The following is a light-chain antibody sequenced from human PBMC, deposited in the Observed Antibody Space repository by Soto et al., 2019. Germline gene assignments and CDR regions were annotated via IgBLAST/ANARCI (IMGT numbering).Light chain of an antibody. J-gene: IGLJ2*01. V-gene: IGLV3-1*01. CDR2: QDS. CDR1: KLGDKY. Sequence: SYDLTQPPSVSVSPGQTASITCSGDKLGDKYACWYQQKPGQSPVLVIYQDSKRPSGIPERFSGSNSGNTATLTISGTQAMDEADYYCQAWDSRVFGGGTKVTVL. CDR3: QAWDSRV.